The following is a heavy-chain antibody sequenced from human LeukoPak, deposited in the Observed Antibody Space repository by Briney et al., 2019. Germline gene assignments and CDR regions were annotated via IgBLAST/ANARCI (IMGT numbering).Heavy chain of an antibody. V-gene: IGHV3-23*01. CDR3: AISLDILTGYWDAFDI. Sequence: GGSLRLSCAASGFTFSSYGMSWVRQAPGKGLEWVSAISGSGGSTYYADSVKGRFTISRDNSKNTLYLQMNSLRAEDTAVYYCAISLDILTGYWDAFDIWGQGTMVTVSS. D-gene: IGHD3-9*01. CDR2: ISGSGGST. CDR1: GFTFSSYG. J-gene: IGHJ3*02.